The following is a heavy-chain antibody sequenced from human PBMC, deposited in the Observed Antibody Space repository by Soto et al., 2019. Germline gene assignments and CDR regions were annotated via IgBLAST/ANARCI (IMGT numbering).Heavy chain of an antibody. J-gene: IGHJ3*02. Sequence: PGGSLRLSCAASAFIFSGYPMHWVRQAPGKGLEWVAKVSFDGSKIYYADSVKGRFTISRDNSKNTLYLQMNSLRAEDTAIYYCARGYADTFDIWGQGTMVTVSS. CDR3: ARGYADTFDI. D-gene: IGHD3-16*01. V-gene: IGHV3-30*04. CDR1: AFIFSGYP. CDR2: VSFDGSKI.